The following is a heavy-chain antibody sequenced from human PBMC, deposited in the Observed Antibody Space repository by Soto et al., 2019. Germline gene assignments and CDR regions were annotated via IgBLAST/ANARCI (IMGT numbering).Heavy chain of an antibody. J-gene: IGHJ4*02. D-gene: IGHD6-19*01. V-gene: IGHV3-48*03. CDR3: AGDFGHSGNNGWYVAPRY. CDR1: GFTFNSYE. CDR2: IGVSGRII. Sequence: EVQVVESGGGLVQPGGSLRLSCAASGFTFNSYEVNWVRQAPGKGLEWVSYIGVSGRIIYYADSVKGRFTISRDNANNVVYLQMNSLRAEDTALYYCAGDFGHSGNNGWYVAPRYLGQGTLVTVSS.